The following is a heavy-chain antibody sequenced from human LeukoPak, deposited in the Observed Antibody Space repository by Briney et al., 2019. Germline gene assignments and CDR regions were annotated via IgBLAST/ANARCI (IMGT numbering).Heavy chain of an antibody. CDR2: IRYDGSNK. CDR1: GFTFSSYG. D-gene: IGHD2-15*01. CDR3: AKDGAPYCSGGTCYSAADY. J-gene: IGHJ4*02. Sequence: PGGSLRLSCAASGFTFSSYGMHWVRQAPGKGLEWVAFIRYDGSNKYYADSVKGRFTISRDNSKNTPYLQMNSLRAEDTAVYYCAKDGAPYCSGGTCYSAADYWGQGILVTVSS. V-gene: IGHV3-30*02.